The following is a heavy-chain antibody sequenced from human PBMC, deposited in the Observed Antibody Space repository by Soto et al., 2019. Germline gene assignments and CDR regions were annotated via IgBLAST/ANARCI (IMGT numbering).Heavy chain of an antibody. J-gene: IGHJ4*02. Sequence: EVQLVQSGAEVKKPGESLKISCKSSGYIFSTYWIAWVRQMPGKGLEWMGIIYPGDSDTRYSPSFEGQVTISADKSISTAYLQWSSLKASDTAMSYCARYGTSGSRGCDYWGQGTLVTVSS. CDR1: GYIFSTYW. D-gene: IGHD1-26*01. CDR2: IYPGDSDT. CDR3: ARYGTSGSRGCDY. V-gene: IGHV5-51*01.